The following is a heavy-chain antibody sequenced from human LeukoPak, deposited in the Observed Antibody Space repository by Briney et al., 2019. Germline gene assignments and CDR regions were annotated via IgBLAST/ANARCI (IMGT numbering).Heavy chain of an antibody. CDR1: GFAFSSYG. J-gene: IGHJ4*02. V-gene: IGHV3-30*18. Sequence: GGSLRLSCAASGFAFSSYGMHWVRQAPGKGLEWVAVISYDGSNKYYADSVKGRFTISRDNSKNTLYLQMNSLRAEDTAVYYCAKVFSMTTVTLDYWGQGTLVTVSS. D-gene: IGHD4-17*01. CDR3: AKVFSMTTVTLDY. CDR2: ISYDGSNK.